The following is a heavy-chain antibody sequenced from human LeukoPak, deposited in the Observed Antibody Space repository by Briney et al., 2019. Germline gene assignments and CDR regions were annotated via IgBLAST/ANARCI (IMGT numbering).Heavy chain of an antibody. CDR3: ARVGAPGGLRPYHYYY. J-gene: IGHJ4*02. CDR1: GYIFADYW. Sequence: ASVKVSCKASGYIFADYWVHGVRQAPGRGLECMGWIDPASGTTNEPQKFKGRITVTRDTSASTVYMDLTGLTTDDTAVYYCARVGAPGGLRPYHYYYWGQGTLVTVSS. CDR2: IDPASGTT. D-gene: IGHD3-10*01. V-gene: IGHV1-2*02.